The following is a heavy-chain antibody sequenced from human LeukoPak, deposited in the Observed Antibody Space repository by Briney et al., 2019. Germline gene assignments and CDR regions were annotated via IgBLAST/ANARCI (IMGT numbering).Heavy chain of an antibody. Sequence: SGGSLRLSCAASGFTFSSYGMHWVRQAPGKGLEWVSAISGSGGSTYYADSVKGRFTISRDNSKNTLYLQMNSLRAEDTAVYYCAKGGSWDIVVVVAADYWGQGTLVTVSS. CDR2: ISGSGGST. CDR3: AKGGSWDIVVVVAADY. D-gene: IGHD2-15*01. J-gene: IGHJ4*02. V-gene: IGHV3-23*01. CDR1: GFTFSSYG.